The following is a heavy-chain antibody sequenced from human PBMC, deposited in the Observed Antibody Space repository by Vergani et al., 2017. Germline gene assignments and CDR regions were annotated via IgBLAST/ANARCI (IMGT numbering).Heavy chain of an antibody. Sequence: EVQLVESGGGLVQPGGSLRLSCAASGFSFGDYAMTWVRQAPGKGLEWVSGISWNSGSIGYADSVKGRFTISRDNAKNSLYLQMNSLRAEDMALYYCAKASRGYYYYYMDVWGKGTTVTVSS. CDR3: AKASRGYYYYYMDV. CDR1: GFSFGDYA. J-gene: IGHJ6*03. V-gene: IGHV3-9*03. CDR2: ISWNSGSI.